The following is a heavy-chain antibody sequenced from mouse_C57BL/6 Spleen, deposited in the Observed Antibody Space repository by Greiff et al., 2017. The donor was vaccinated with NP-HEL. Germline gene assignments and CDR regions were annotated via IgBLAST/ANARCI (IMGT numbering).Heavy chain of an antibody. CDR3: ARGITTVVATRDY. V-gene: IGHV1-50*01. D-gene: IGHD1-1*01. J-gene: IGHJ2*01. CDR2: IDPSDSYT. CDR1: GYTFTSYW. Sequence: QVQLQQPGAELVKPGASVKLSCKASGYTFTSYWMQWVKQRPGQGLEWIGEIDPSDSYTNYNQKFKGKATLTVDTSSSTAYMQLSSLTSEDSAVYDCARGITTVVATRDYWGQGTTLTVSS.